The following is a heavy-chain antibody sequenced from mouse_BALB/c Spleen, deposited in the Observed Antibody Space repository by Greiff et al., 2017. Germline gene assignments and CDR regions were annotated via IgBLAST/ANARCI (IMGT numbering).Heavy chain of an antibody. J-gene: IGHJ1*01. V-gene: IGHV1-47*01. Sequence: QVQLQQSGAELVKPGASVKMSCKASGYTFTTYPIEWMKQNPGKSLEWIGNFHPYNDDTKHNEKFKGKAKLTVEKSSSTVYLGLSRLTSDDSAVDYCERRTTAWYFDVWGVGTTGTVSS. CDR2: FHPYNDDT. CDR3: ERRTTAWYFDV. D-gene: IGHD1-2*01. CDR1: GYTFTTYP.